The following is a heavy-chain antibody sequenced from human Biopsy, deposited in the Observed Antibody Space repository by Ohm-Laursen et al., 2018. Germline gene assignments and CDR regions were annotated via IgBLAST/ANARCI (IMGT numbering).Heavy chain of an antibody. CDR2: INTKSGVA. CDR3: ARDMTVTARPYYYSGVDV. CDR1: EYTVTDYY. V-gene: IGHV1-2*02. D-gene: IGHD4-17*01. J-gene: IGHJ6*02. Sequence: ASVKASCKASEYTVTDYYVHWVRQAPGQGFEWMGWINTKSGVANHAQNFQGRVSMTRDTSISTVYLELSGLRSDDTAVYYCARDMTVTARPYYYSGVDVWGPGTRVTVSS.